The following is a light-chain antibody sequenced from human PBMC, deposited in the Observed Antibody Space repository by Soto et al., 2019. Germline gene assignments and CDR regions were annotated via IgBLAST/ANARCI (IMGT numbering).Light chain of an antibody. J-gene: IGKJ1*01. Sequence: IVMTQSPATLSVSPGERAAPSCRASQSVSSNLAWYQQKPGQAPRLLVYGASTRATGIPARVSGSGSGTEFTLTISSLQSEDFAVYCCQQYYKLPWTFGQGTKVDIK. CDR1: QSVSSN. V-gene: IGKV3-15*01. CDR3: QQYYKLPWT. CDR2: GAS.